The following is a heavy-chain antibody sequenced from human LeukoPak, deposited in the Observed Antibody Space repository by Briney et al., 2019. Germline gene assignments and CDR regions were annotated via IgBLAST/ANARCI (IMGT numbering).Heavy chain of an antibody. CDR3: ARGGASSRYFDF. Sequence: SETLSLTCFGSGGSISSDYWRWLRQPPAKGLQWIAFISYSGCPYYNPSLKSRVTISIDTSKNHFSLKPTAVTSADTAVYYCARGGASSRYFDFWGQGTLVTVSS. CDR2: ISYSGCP. CDR1: GGSISSDY. J-gene: IGHJ4*02. V-gene: IGHV4-59*01. D-gene: IGHD6-13*01.